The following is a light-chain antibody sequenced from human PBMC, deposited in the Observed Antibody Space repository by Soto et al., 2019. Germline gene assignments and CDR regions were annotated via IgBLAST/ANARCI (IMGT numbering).Light chain of an antibody. CDR1: ESISSW. Sequence: DIQMTQSPSTLSSSLGDTVPITCWASESISSWLAWYQEKPGKAPKLLIYDASSLESGVPLRFSGSGSGAEFTLAISSLQPDDFATYYCQQYSSYWTFGQGTKVDIK. CDR2: DAS. J-gene: IGKJ1*01. V-gene: IGKV1-5*01. CDR3: QQYSSYWT.